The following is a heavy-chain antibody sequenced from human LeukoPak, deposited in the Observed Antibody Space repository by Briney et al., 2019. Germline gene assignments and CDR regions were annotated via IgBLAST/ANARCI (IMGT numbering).Heavy chain of an antibody. J-gene: IGHJ4*02. D-gene: IGHD6-19*01. CDR1: GFTFSSYS. CDR2: ISSSSSYI. V-gene: IGHV3-21*01. CDR3: ARDPRPNGWYTVDY. Sequence: GGSLRLSCAASGFTFSSYSMNWVRQAPGKGLEWVSSISSSSSYIYYADSVKGRFTISRDNAKNSLYLQMNSLRAEDTAVYYGARDPRPNGWYTVDYWGQGTLVTVSS.